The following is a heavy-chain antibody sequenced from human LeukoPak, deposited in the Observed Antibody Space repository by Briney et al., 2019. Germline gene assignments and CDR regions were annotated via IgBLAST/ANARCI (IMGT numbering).Heavy chain of an antibody. J-gene: IGHJ4*02. CDR2: IDRSSNPI. CDR3: ARGGTTGTTVFDY. D-gene: IGHD1-1*01. V-gene: IGHV3-48*04. CDR1: GFTLSTTS. Sequence: PGGSLRLSCAASGFTLSTTSMNWVRQAPGKGLEWISYIDRSSNPIYYADSVKGRFTISRDNAKNSLYLQMNSLRAEDTAVYYCARGGTTGTTVFDYWGQGTLVTVSS.